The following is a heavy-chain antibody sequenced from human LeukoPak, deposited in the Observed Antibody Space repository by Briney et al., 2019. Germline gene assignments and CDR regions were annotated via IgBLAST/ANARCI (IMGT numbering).Heavy chain of an antibody. CDR2: INPNSGGT. CDR1: GYTFTGYY. V-gene: IGHV1-2*02. J-gene: IGHJ4*02. CDR3: AREGDGYNYAYY. D-gene: IGHD5-24*01. Sequence: ASVKVSCKASGYTFTGYYMHWVRQAPGQGLEWMRWINPNSGGTNYAQKFQGRVTMTRDTSISTAYMELSRLRSDDTAVYYCAREGDGYNYAYYWGQGTLVTVSS.